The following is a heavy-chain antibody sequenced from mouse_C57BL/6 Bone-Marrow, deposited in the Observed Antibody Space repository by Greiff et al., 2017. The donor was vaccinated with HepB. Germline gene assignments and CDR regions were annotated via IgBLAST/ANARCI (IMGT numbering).Heavy chain of an antibody. Sequence: EVKVVESGEGLVKPGGSLKLSCAASGFTFSSYAMSWVRQTPEKRLEWVAYISSGGDYIYYADTVKGRFTISRDNARNTLYLQMSSLKSEDTAMYYCTRDDWDVWYFDVWGTGTTVTVSS. CDR2: ISSGGDYI. D-gene: IGHD4-1*01. CDR1: GFTFSSYA. V-gene: IGHV5-9-1*02. J-gene: IGHJ1*03. CDR3: TRDDWDVWYFDV.